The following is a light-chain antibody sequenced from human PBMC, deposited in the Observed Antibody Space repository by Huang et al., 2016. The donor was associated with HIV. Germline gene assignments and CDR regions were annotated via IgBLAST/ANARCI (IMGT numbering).Light chain of an antibody. Sequence: TQSPATLSVSPGENTTLSCRASHNIDNNLAWYQQKSGQVPSLLIYGTFARDASTADRFSCSLSGTEFTLAISSLQSEDSGLYYCQQYNMWPYTFGQGTKLEI. CDR2: GTF. CDR3: QQYNMWPYT. V-gene: IGKV3-15*01. J-gene: IGKJ2*01. CDR1: HNIDNN.